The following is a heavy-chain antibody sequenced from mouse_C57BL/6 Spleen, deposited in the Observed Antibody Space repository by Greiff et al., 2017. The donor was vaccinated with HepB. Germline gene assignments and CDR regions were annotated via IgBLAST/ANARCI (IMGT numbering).Heavy chain of an antibody. V-gene: IGHV1-55*01. CDR1: GYTFTSYW. Sequence: QVQLKQPGAELVKPGASVKMSCKASGYTFTSYWITWVKQRPGQGLAWIGDIYPGSGSTNYNEKFKSKATLTVDTSSSTAYMQLSSLTSEDSAVYDCARDRVRYFDVGGTGTTVTVSS. D-gene: IGHD5-1*01. CDR3: ARDRVRYFDV. J-gene: IGHJ1*03. CDR2: IYPGSGST.